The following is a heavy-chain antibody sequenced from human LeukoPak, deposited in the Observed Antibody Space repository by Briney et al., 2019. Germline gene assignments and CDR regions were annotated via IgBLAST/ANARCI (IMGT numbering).Heavy chain of an antibody. J-gene: IGHJ4*02. CDR2: IYYSGST. Sequence: SETLSLTCTVSGGSMSPYHWGWIRQPPGKGLEWTGYIYYSGSTNYNPSLKSRVTISVDTSKNQFSLKLSSVTAADTAVYYCARGSSGFWSGYPIDYWGQGTLVTVSS. D-gene: IGHD3-3*01. CDR3: ARGSSGFWSGYPIDY. CDR1: GGSMSPYH. V-gene: IGHV4-59*12.